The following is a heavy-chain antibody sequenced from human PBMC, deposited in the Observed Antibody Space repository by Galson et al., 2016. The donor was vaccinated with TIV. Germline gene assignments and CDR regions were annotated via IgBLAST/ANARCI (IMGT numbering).Heavy chain of an antibody. CDR2: ITPDGGEK. V-gene: IGHV3-7*01. CDR1: GFTFSSYF. CDR3: ARGTTLTEVADIFEY. J-gene: IGHJ4*02. Sequence: SLRLSCAASGFTFSSYFMNWVRQAPGKGLEWVANITPDGGEKHYVDSVKGRFTISRDNAKNPLYLQMSSLRAEDTAVYYCARGTTLTEVADIFEYWGQGALVTVSS. D-gene: IGHD6-19*01.